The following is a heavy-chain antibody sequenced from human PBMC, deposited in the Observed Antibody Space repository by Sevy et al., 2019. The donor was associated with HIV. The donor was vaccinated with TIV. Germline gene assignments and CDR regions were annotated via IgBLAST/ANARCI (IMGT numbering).Heavy chain of an antibody. CDR2: ISYDGSNK. J-gene: IGHJ4*02. CDR1: GFTFSSYA. Sequence: GGSLRLSCAASGFTFSSYAMHWVRQAPGKGLEWVAVISYDGSNKYYADSVKGRFTISRDNSKNTLYLQMNSLGAEGTAVYYCARSRSYYDFWSGYGGYFDYWGQGTLVTVSS. D-gene: IGHD3-3*01. CDR3: ARSRSYYDFWSGYGGYFDY. V-gene: IGHV3-30-3*01.